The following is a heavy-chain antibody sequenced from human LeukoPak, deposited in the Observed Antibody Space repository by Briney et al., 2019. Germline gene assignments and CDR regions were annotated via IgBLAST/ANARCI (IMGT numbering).Heavy chain of an antibody. CDR3: ARDEVGATPIDY. Sequence: GGSLRLSCEASGFTFSSHWMHWVRQVPGKGLGWVSNINGDGSSVGYADSVKGRFAVSRDNAKNTLYLHMSSLRAEDTAVYYCARDEVGATPIDYWGQGTLVTVPS. CDR2: INGDGSSV. CDR1: GFTFSSHW. D-gene: IGHD1-26*01. V-gene: IGHV3-74*01. J-gene: IGHJ4*02.